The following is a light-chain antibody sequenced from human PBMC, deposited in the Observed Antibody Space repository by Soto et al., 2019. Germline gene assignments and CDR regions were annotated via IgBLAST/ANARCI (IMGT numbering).Light chain of an antibody. J-gene: IGLJ1*01. CDR1: SSDVGVYNH. Sequence: SALTQPASVSGSPGQSITISCTGTSSDVGVYNHVSWYQQFPGKAPKLLIYEVSNRPSGVDNRFSGSKSGNTASLTISGLQTEDEADYYCSSYTSTNTLLFGPGTKLTVL. CDR2: EVS. V-gene: IGLV2-14*01. CDR3: SSYTSTNTLL.